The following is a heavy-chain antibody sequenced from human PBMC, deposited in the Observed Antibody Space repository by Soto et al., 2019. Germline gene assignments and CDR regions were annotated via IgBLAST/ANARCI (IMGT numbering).Heavy chain of an antibody. Sequence: QVQLVQSGAEVKKPGSSVKVSCKASGGTFSTNPISWVRQAPGQGLEWMGGTGSGTGPGNHAQKFQGRLTITVDKSTSTVYMELSSLSSEDTAVYYCARRDSGGFYRYFDPWGKGTLVTVSS. CDR3: ARRDSGGFYRYFDP. J-gene: IGHJ4*02. CDR1: GGTFSTNP. V-gene: IGHV1-69*06. D-gene: IGHD2-15*01. CDR2: TGSGTGPG.